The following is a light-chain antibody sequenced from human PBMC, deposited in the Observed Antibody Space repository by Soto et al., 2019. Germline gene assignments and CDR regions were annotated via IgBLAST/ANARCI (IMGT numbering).Light chain of an antibody. J-gene: IGKJ2*01. V-gene: IGKV2-24*01. CDR3: MQATQPYT. Sequence: DIVMTQTPLASPVTLGQPASISCRSSQSLVHGDGNTYLSWLQQRPGQPPRLLVYMISNRFSGVPDRFSGSGAGTDFTLKISRDEAEDVGVYYFMQATQPYTFGQGTKLEIK. CDR1: QSLVHGDGNTY. CDR2: MIS.